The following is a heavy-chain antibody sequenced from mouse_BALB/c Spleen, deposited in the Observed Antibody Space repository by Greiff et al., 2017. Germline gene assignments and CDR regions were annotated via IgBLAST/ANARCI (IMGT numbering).Heavy chain of an antibody. D-gene: IGHD1-1*01. CDR1: GFTFSSYA. V-gene: IGHV5-9-3*01. Sequence: EVKLVESGGGLVKPGGSLKLSCAASGFTFSSYAMSWVRQTPEKRLEWVATISSGGSYTYYPDSVKGRFTISRDNAKNTLYLQMSSLRSEDTAMYYCARQEGITTVVATRDYWGQGTTLTVSS. CDR2: ISSGGSYT. CDR3: ARQEGITTVVATRDY. J-gene: IGHJ2*01.